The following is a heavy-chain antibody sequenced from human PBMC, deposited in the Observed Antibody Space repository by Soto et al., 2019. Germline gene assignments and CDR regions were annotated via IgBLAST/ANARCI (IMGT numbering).Heavy chain of an antibody. V-gene: IGHV4-34*01. CDR1: GGSFSGYY. CDR2: INHSGST. D-gene: IGHD3-10*01. CDR3: ATGSIAMFRGVNDAFDI. J-gene: IGHJ3*02. Sequence: PSETLSLTCAVYGGSFSGYYWSWIRQPPGKGLEWSGEINHSGSTNYSPSLKSRVTISVDTSKNQFSRKLSSVSAADTAVYYCATGSIAMFRGVNDAFDIWGQGTMVTVSS.